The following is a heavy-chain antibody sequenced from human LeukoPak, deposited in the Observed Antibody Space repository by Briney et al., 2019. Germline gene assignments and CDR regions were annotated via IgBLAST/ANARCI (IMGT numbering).Heavy chain of an antibody. CDR3: ARAEDSYGYSDRGY. CDR1: GFTFSSYW. V-gene: IGHV3-21*01. Sequence: GGSLRLSCVASGFTFSSYWMHWVRQAPGKGLEWVSSISSSSSYIYYADSVKGRFTISRDDAKNSLYLQMNSLRAEDTAVYYCARAEDSYGYSDRGYWGQGTLVTVSS. CDR2: ISSSSSYI. D-gene: IGHD5-18*01. J-gene: IGHJ4*02.